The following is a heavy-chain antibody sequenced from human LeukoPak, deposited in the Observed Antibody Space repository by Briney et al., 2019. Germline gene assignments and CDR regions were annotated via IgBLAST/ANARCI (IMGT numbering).Heavy chain of an antibody. J-gene: IGHJ4*01. CDR2: IWHNGSP. D-gene: IGHD6-19*01. Sequence: SETLSLTCYVSNGSMTNYFWSWIRQPPRKGLEFLGFIWHNGSPSYNPSLKSRLTMSVDTSRTHFSMKLTAVTAADAAVYYCARVASGWYEVDWWGHGTLVTVSS. V-gene: IGHV4-59*12. CDR3: ARVASGWYEVDW. CDR1: NGSMTNYF.